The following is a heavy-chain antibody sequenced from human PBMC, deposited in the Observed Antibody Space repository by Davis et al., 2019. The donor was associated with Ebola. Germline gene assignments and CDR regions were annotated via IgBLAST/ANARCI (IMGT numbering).Heavy chain of an antibody. J-gene: IGHJ1*01. CDR1: GYTFSSYA. CDR3: ARVGTVPEYFQH. D-gene: IGHD4-17*01. CDR2: IIPIFGTA. V-gene: IGHV1-69*13. Sequence: SVKVSCKAFGYTFSSYAISWVRQAPGQGLEWMGGIIPIFGTANYAQKFQGRVTITADESTSTAYMELSSLRSEDTAVYYCARVGTVPEYFQHWGQGTLVTVSS.